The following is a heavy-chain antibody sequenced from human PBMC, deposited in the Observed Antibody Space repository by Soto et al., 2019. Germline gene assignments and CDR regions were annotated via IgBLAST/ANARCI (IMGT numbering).Heavy chain of an antibody. V-gene: IGHV4-4*07. D-gene: IGHD2-15*01. Sequence: PSETLSLTCTVSGGSISSYYWSWIRQPAGKGLEWIGRIYTSGSTNYNPSLKSRVTMSVDTSKNQFSLKLSSVTAADTAVYYCAREGGGYCSGGSCYSANWFDPWGQGTLVTVS. J-gene: IGHJ5*02. CDR2: IYTSGST. CDR3: AREGGGYCSGGSCYSANWFDP. CDR1: GGSISSYY.